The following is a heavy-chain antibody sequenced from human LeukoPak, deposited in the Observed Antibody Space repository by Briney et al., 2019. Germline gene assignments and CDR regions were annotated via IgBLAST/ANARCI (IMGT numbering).Heavy chain of an antibody. D-gene: IGHD1-26*01. CDR2: IYTSGST. J-gene: IGHJ3*02. CDR1: GGSISSYY. V-gene: IGHV4-4*07. CDR3: ARDLVRGSYKKKDAFDI. Sequence: SESLSLTCAVSGGSISSYYWSWIRQPAGKGLEWIRRIYTSGSTKYNPSLKSRVTMSVDTSKNQFSLKLSSVTAADTAVYYCARDLVRGSYKKKDAFDIWGQGTMVTASS.